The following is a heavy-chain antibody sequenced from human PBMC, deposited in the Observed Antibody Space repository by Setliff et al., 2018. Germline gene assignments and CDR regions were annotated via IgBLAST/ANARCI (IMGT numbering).Heavy chain of an antibody. CDR2: VYSSGST. Sequence: SETLSLTCTVSGGSISSYYWGWIRQPPGKGLEWIGSVYSSGSTYYNPSLKSRVTISVDTSKNQFSLKLSSVTAADTAVYYCASRATYYNFWSGYYLYWGQGTLVTVSS. CDR1: GGSISSYY. D-gene: IGHD3-3*01. CDR3: ASRATYYNFWSGYYLY. J-gene: IGHJ4*02. V-gene: IGHV4-39*07.